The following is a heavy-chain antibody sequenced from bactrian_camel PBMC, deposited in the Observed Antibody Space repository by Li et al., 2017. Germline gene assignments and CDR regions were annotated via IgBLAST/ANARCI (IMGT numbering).Heavy chain of an antibody. CDR2: IRRSGGET. J-gene: IGHJ4*01. CDR1: GHSRGSNC. Sequence: HVQLVESGGGSVQAGGSLRLSCVVSGHSRGSNCVGWYRLPPGRAPAEREGIAAIRRSGGETWYAGSVKGRFTISKDNAKNTLYLQMNSLKPEDTAMYYCAAGSLQYGGTWGCQYPYWGQGTQVTVS. D-gene: IGHD6*01. V-gene: IGHV3-3*01. CDR3: AAGSLQYGGTWGCQYPY.